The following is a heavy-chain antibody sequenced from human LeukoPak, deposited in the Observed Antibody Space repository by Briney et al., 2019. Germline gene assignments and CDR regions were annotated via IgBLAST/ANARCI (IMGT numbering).Heavy chain of an antibody. CDR2: IYHSGST. V-gene: IGHV4-30-2*01. D-gene: IGHD6-13*01. J-gene: IGHJ3*02. CDR1: GGSISSGGYY. CDR3: ARESSSRATYAFDI. Sequence: PSETLSLTCTVSGGSISSGGYYWSWIRQPPGKGLEWIGYIYHSGSTYYNPSLKSRVTISVDRSKNQFSLKLSSVTAADTAVYYCARESSSRATYAFDIWGQGTMVTVSS.